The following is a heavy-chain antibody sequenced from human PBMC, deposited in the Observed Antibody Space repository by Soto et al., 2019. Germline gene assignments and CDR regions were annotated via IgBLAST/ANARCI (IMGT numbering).Heavy chain of an antibody. CDR3: ARGRTVPVDY. CDR2: INHSGST. CDR1: GGSFSGYY. Sequence: PSETLSLTCAVYGGSFSGYYWSWIRQPPGKGLEWIGEINHSGSTNYNPSLKSRVTISVDTSKNQFSLKLSSVTAAGTAVYYCARGRTVPVDYWGQGTLVTVSS. D-gene: IGHD4-17*01. J-gene: IGHJ4*02. V-gene: IGHV4-34*01.